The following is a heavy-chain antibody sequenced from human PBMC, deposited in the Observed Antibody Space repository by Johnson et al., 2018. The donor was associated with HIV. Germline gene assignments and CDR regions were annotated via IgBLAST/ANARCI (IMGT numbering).Heavy chain of an antibody. CDR1: GFTFSLYA. CDR2: ISYDGSNK. Sequence: QVQLVESGGGVVQPGRSLRLSCAASGFTFSLYAMHWVRQAPGKGLEWVAVISYDGSNKYYADSVKGRFTISRDNSKNTLDLQMNSLRAEDTAVYYCARDQAGVGATTADAFDIWGQGTMVTVSS. J-gene: IGHJ3*02. CDR3: ARDQAGVGATTADAFDI. D-gene: IGHD1-26*01. V-gene: IGHV3-30*04.